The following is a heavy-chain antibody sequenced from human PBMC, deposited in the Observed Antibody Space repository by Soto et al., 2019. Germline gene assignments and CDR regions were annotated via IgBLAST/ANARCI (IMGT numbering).Heavy chain of an antibody. D-gene: IGHD2-2*01. CDR3: ARSSTSANYFDY. CDR2: IYYSGST. J-gene: IGHJ4*02. CDR1: GGSISSGGYY. V-gene: IGHV4-31*03. Sequence: QVQLQESGPGLVEPSQTLSLTCTVSGGSISSGGYYWSLNRQHPVKGLEWIGYIYYSGSTYYTASLKSGVTISVDTSKNQFSLKLSSVTAADTAVYYCARSSTSANYFDYWGQGTLVTASS.